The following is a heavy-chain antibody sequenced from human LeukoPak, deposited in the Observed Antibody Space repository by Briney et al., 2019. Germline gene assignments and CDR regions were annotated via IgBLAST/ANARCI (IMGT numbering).Heavy chain of an antibody. D-gene: IGHD4-17*01. CDR2: ISFDGSNK. CDR3: AKGGIYGDYFDY. J-gene: IGHJ4*02. Sequence: GRSLRLSCAASGFTFSSYGMHWVRQAPGKGLEWVAVISFDGSNKYYAYSVKGRFTISGDNSKNTLYLHMNSLRAEDTAVYYCAKGGIYGDYFDYWGQGTLVTVSS. V-gene: IGHV3-30*18. CDR1: GFTFSSYG.